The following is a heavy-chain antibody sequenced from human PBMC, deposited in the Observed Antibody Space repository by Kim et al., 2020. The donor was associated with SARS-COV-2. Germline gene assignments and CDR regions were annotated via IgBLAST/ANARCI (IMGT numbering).Heavy chain of an antibody. Sequence: DPVKGRFTICRDNAKNSLYLQMNSLRAEDTALYYCAKDDKLSYYYYYMDVWGKGTTVTVSS. CDR3: AKDDKLSYYYYYMDV. J-gene: IGHJ6*03. D-gene: IGHD3-10*01. V-gene: IGHV3-9*01.